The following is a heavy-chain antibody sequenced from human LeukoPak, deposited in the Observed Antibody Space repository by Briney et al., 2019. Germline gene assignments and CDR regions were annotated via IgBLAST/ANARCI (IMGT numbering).Heavy chain of an antibody. Sequence: ASVRLSCKASGYTFTSYDINWVRQATGQGLEWMGWMNPNSGNTGYAQKFQGRVTMTRNTSISTAYMELSSLRSEDTAVYYCARAATVTEAYYYYYYMDVWGKGTTVTVSS. V-gene: IGHV1-8*01. J-gene: IGHJ6*03. CDR1: GYTFTSYD. CDR3: ARAATVTEAYYYYYYMDV. D-gene: IGHD4-17*01. CDR2: MNPNSGNT.